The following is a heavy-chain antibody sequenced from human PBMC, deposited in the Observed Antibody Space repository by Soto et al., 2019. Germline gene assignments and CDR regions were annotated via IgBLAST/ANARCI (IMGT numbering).Heavy chain of an antibody. CDR3: ARAGSPFDSDSSGYWGFDH. CDR1: GFAVSNNY. CDR2: VYSGGTT. D-gene: IGHD3-22*01. V-gene: IGHV3-53*01. Sequence: GGSLRLSCVASGFAVSNNYMNWGRQAPGKGLEWVSVVYSGGTTYYADSVRGRFTVSRDDSKNTLFLQMSSLRAEDTAVYYCARAGSPFDSDSSGYWGFDHWGQGTLVTVSS. J-gene: IGHJ4*02.